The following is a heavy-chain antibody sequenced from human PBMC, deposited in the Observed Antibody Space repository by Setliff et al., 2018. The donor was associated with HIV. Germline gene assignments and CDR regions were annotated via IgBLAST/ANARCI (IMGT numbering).Heavy chain of an antibody. D-gene: IGHD3-10*01. CDR2: IYYSGNT. Sequence: SETLSLTCNVSGSPISSHYWTWIRQPPGKGLECIGRIYYSGNTFYNPSLKSRVTISVDTSKNQFSLKLSSVPAADTAVYYCARRGYHYGYFDYWGRGTLVTVSS. V-gene: IGHV4-59*05. CDR1: GSPISSHY. CDR3: ARRGYHYGYFDY. J-gene: IGHJ4*02.